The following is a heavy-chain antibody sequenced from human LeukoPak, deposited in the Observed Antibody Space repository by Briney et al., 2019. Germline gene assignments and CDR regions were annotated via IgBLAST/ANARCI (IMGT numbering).Heavy chain of an antibody. D-gene: IGHD3-3*01. Sequence: ASVKVSCKASGYTFTGYYMHWVRQAPGQGLEWMGWINPNSGGTNYAQKFQGRVTMTRDTSISTAYMDLSRLRSDDTAVYYCARGAYDFWSGSLGWFYPWGQGTLVTVSS. J-gene: IGHJ5*02. V-gene: IGHV1-2*02. CDR1: GYTFTGYY. CDR3: ARGAYDFWSGSLGWFYP. CDR2: INPNSGGT.